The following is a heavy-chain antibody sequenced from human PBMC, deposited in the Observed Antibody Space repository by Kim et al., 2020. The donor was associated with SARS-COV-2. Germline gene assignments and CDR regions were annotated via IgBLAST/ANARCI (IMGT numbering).Heavy chain of an antibody. D-gene: IGHD6-19*01. Sequence: SVKVSCKASGGTFSSYAISWVRQAPGQGLEWMGGIIPIFGTANYAQKFQGRVTITADESTSTAYMELSSLRSEDTAVYYCARSSGWEGYYYYYGMDVWGQGTTVTVSS. V-gene: IGHV1-69*13. CDR3: ARSSGWEGYYYYYGMDV. CDR1: GGTFSSYA. CDR2: IIPIFGTA. J-gene: IGHJ6*02.